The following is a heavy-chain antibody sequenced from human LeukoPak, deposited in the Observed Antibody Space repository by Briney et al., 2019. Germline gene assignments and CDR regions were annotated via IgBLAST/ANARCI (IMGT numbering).Heavy chain of an antibody. D-gene: IGHD1-1*01. CDR1: GYTLIELS. V-gene: IGHV1-8*01. J-gene: IGHJ5*02. CDR3: ARARRSPSRSWFDP. Sequence: ASVKVSCKVSGYTLIELSMHWVRQATGQGLEWMGWMNPNSGNTGYAQKFQGRVTMTRNTSISTAYMELSSLRSEDTAVYYCARARRSPSRSWFDPWGQGTLVTVSS. CDR2: MNPNSGNT.